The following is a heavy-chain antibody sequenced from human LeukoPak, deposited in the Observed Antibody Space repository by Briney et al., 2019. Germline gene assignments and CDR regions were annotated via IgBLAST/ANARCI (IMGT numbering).Heavy chain of an antibody. CDR2: IWYDGSNK. Sequence: PGGSLRLSCAASGFTFSSYGMQWVRQAPGKGLEWVAVIWYDGSNKYYADSVKGRFTISRDNSKNTLYLQMNSLRAEDTAVYYCAREAYCSSTSCYFDYWGQGTLVTVSS. J-gene: IGHJ4*02. CDR3: AREAYCSSTSCYFDY. CDR1: GFTFSSYG. D-gene: IGHD2-2*01. V-gene: IGHV3-33*01.